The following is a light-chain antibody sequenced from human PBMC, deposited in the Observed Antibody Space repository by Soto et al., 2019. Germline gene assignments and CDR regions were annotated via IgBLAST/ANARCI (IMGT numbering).Light chain of an antibody. CDR3: QQFNSYPSLT. CDR2: DAS. V-gene: IGKV1-13*02. CDR1: QGINSA. Sequence: AIQLTQSPSSLSASVGDRVTITCRASQGINSALAWYQQKPGKAPKLLIYDASSLESGVPSRCSGSGSGTDFTLTIISLQPEDVATYYCQQFNSYPSLTFGGGTKVEIK. J-gene: IGKJ4*01.